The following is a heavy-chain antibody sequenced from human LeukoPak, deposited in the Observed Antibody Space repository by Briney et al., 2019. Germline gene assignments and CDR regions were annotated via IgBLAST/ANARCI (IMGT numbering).Heavy chain of an antibody. V-gene: IGHV1-69*04. CDR3: ARDQGRGYAYRGGAFDI. J-gene: IGHJ3*02. CDR2: IIPILGIA. D-gene: IGHD2-2*01. Sequence: SVXXXCKASGGTFSSYAISWVRQAPGQGLEWMGRIIPILGIANYAQKFQGRVTITADKSTSTAYMELSSLRSEDTAVYYCARDQGRGYAYRGGAFDIWGHGTMVTVSS. CDR1: GGTFSSYA.